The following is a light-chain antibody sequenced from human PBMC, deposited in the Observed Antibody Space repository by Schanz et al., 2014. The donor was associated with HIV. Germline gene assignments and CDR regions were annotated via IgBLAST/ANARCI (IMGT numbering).Light chain of an antibody. CDR3: LQHNSYPRT. CDR1: QVISNF. CDR2: DAF. Sequence: IQLTQSPSSLSASVGDRVTITCRASQVISNFLAWYQQKPGQAPNLLIYDAFTLQSGVPSRFSGSGSGTDFTLTISSLQPEDFATYYCLQHNSYPRTFGQGTKVEIK. V-gene: IGKV1-9*01. J-gene: IGKJ1*01.